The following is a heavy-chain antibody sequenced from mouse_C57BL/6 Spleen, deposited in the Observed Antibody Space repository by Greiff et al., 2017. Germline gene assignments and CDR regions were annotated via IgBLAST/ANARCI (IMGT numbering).Heavy chain of an antibody. Sequence: QVQLQQSGAELVRPGASVTLSCKASGYTFTDYEMHWVKQTPVHGLEWIGAIDPETGGTAYNQKFKGKAILTADKSSSTAYMELRSLTSEDSAVYYWTGRGSSPYYFDYWGQGTTLTVSS. J-gene: IGHJ2*01. CDR1: GYTFTDYE. D-gene: IGHD1-1*01. CDR2: IDPETGGT. CDR3: TGRGSSPYYFDY. V-gene: IGHV1-15*01.